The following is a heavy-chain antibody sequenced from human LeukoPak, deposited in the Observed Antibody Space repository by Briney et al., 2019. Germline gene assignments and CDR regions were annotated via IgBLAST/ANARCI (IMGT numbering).Heavy chain of an antibody. J-gene: IGHJ4*02. D-gene: IGHD3-22*01. CDR1: GYSFASFW. CDR3: ARRPSYESSGYSVDD. V-gene: IGHV5-51*01. CDR2: IWPIDSDT. Sequence: GESLKISCKGSGYSFASFWIAWVRQMPGKSLEWMGIIWPIDSDTIYSPSFQGQVTISVDKSVSTAYLQWSSLKASDTAMYYCARRPSYESSGYSVDDWGQGTLVTVSS.